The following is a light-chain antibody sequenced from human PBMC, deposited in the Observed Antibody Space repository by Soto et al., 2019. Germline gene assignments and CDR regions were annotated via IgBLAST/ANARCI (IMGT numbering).Light chain of an antibody. V-gene: IGKV3-20*01. CDR3: QQYGSSPT. J-gene: IGKJ1*01. Sequence: EIVLTQSPGTLSLSPGERATISCRASQSVSSNYLAWYPQKPGQAPRLLIYDTSSRASDIPDRFSGSGSGTDFTLTISRLEPEDFAVYFCQQYGSSPTFGQGTKLDIK. CDR1: QSVSSNY. CDR2: DTS.